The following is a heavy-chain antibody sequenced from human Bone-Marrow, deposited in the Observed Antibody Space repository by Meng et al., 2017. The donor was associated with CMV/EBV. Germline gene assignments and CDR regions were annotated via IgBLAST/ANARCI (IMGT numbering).Heavy chain of an antibody. J-gene: IGHJ4*02. CDR2: TYYRSKWYN. D-gene: IGHD3-22*01. CDR1: GDSVSSNSAA. Sequence: LRLSCAISGDSVSSNSAAWNWIRQSPSRGLEWLGRTYYRSKWYNDYAVSVKSRITINPDTSKNQFSLQLNSVTPEDTAVYYCARDLYYYDSSGYYHPTLDYWGQGTRVTGSS. V-gene: IGHV6-1*01. CDR3: ARDLYYYDSSGYYHPTLDY.